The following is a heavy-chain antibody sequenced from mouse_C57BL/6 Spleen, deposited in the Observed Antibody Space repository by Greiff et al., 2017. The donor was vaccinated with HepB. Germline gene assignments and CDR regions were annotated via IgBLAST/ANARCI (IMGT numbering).Heavy chain of an antibody. CDR3: AREAYGYGRFAY. J-gene: IGHJ3*01. D-gene: IGHD2-2*01. CDR1: GYTFTSYW. V-gene: IGHV1-59*01. CDR2: IDPSDSYT. Sequence: QVQLKQPGAELVRPGTSVKLSCKASGYTFTSYWMHWVKQRPGQGLEWIGVIDPSDSYTNYNQKFKGKATLTVDTSSSTAYMQLSSLTSEDSAVYYCAREAYGYGRFAYWGQGTLVTVSA.